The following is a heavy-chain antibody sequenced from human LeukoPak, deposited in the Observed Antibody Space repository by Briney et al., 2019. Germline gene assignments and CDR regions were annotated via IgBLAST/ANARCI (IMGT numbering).Heavy chain of an antibody. CDR2: IYTSGST. Sequence: SETLSLTCTVSGGSISSYYWSWIGQPAGKGLEWIGRIYTSGSTNYNPSLKSRVTMSVDTSKNQFSLKLSSVTAADTAVYYCARGSTMVRGVTTAYYYYYYMDVWGKGTTVTISS. CDR3: ARGSTMVRGVTTAYYYYYYMDV. CDR1: GGSISSYY. V-gene: IGHV4-4*07. J-gene: IGHJ6*03. D-gene: IGHD3-10*01.